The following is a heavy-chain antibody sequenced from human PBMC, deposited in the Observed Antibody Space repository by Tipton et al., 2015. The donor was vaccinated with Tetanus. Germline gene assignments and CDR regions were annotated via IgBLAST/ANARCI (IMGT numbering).Heavy chain of an antibody. Sequence: YLRLSCAASGFTFSSYAMHWVRQAPGKGLEWVAVISYDGSNKYYADSVKGRFTISRDNSKNTLYLQMNSLRAEDTAVYYCARGDWNFDYWGQGTLVTVSS. D-gene: IGHD3/OR15-3a*01. J-gene: IGHJ4*02. CDR1: GFTFSSYA. CDR2: ISYDGSNK. V-gene: IGHV3-30-3*01. CDR3: ARGDWNFDY.